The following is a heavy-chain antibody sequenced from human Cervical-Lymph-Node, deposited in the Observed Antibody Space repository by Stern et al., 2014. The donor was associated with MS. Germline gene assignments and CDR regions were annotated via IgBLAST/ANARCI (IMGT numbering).Heavy chain of an antibody. D-gene: IGHD5-24*01. CDR3: AGADGAYYDSGMDV. Sequence: VQLVESGAEVQKPGASVKVSCKASGYTFTGYYMHWVRQAPGQGLEWMGRVNPNSGGTNYAQKFQGRVTMNRGTYTSTAYIELCRVRSDDTAVYCGAGADGAYYDSGMDVWGQGTTVTVSS. CDR1: GYTFTGYY. J-gene: IGHJ6*02. V-gene: IGHV1-2*06. CDR2: VNPNSGGT.